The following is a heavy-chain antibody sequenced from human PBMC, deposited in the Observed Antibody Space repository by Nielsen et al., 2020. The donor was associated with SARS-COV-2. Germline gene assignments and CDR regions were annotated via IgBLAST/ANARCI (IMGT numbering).Heavy chain of an antibody. V-gene: IGHV1-24*01. J-gene: IGHJ6*02. CDR3: AASIAAAVIYYYYGMDV. CDR1: GYTLTELS. D-gene: IGHD6-13*01. CDR2: FDPEDGET. Sequence: ASVKVSCKVSGYTLTELSMHWVRQAPGKGLEWMGGFDPEDGETIYAQKFQDRVTMTEDTSTDTAYMELSSLRSEDTAVYYCAASIAAAVIYYYYGMDVWGQGTTVTVSS.